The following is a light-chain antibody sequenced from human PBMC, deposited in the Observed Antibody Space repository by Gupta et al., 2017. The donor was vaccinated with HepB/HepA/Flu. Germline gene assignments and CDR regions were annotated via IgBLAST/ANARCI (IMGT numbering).Light chain of an antibody. CDR1: SSNIGSNT. CDR3: AAWDDSLNDHVV. V-gene: IGLV1-44*01. Sequence: QSVLTQPPSASGTPGQRVTISCSGSSSNIGSNTVNWYQQLPGTAPKLLIYSNNQRPSGVPDRFSGPKSGTSASLAISGLQSEDEADYYCAAWDDSLNDHVVFGGGTKLTVL. J-gene: IGLJ2*01. CDR2: SNN.